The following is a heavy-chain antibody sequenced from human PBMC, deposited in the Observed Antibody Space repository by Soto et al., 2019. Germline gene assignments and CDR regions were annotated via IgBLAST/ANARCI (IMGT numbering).Heavy chain of an antibody. Sequence: QVQLQESGPGLVKPSQTLSLTCTVSGASIRSGGYYFSWVRQRPGKGLEWMGYVYYSGNTHYNPSLKSRLTISVDTSKNHFSLNLNSVTAADTAMYYCARFYYGAKVRWFDTWGQGTLVNVSS. CDR1: GASIRSGGYY. V-gene: IGHV4-31*03. CDR2: VYYSGNT. CDR3: ARFYYGAKVRWFDT. D-gene: IGHD3-22*01. J-gene: IGHJ5*02.